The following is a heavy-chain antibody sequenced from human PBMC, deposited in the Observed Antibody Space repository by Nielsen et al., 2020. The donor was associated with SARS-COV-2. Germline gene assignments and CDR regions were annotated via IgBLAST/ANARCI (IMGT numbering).Heavy chain of an antibody. CDR1: AFTLSRSW. V-gene: IGHV3-52*01. CDR2: IKCDGSEK. D-gene: IGHD3-10*01. CDR3: ARDFGHGETDVYYYYGMDV. Sequence: GESLKISCAASAFTLSRSWMHWVCQAPEKGLEWVADIKCDGSEKYYVDCVKGRLTISRDNAKKSLNLQVNSLRAEDMTVYYCARDFGHGETDVYYYYGMDVWGQGTTVTVSS. J-gene: IGHJ6*02.